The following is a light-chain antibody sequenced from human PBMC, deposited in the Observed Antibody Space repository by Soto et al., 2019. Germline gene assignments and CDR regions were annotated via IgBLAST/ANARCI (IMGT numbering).Light chain of an antibody. CDR1: QSISIW. J-gene: IGKJ1*01. CDR2: KAS. Sequence: IQMTQSPSTLSASVGDRVTITCRASQSISIWLAWYQQKPGKAPKLLIYKASSLESEVPSRFSGSGSGTVIPLTINSLQPDDSATYYCQQYNSDSTFGQGTKVEIK. V-gene: IGKV1-5*03. CDR3: QQYNSDST.